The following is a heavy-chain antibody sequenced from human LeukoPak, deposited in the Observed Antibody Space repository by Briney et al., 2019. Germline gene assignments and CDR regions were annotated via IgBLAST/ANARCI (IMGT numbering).Heavy chain of an antibody. D-gene: IGHD4/OR15-4a*01. V-gene: IGHV3-7*03. CDR3: ATREYGSARPQIDH. CDR2: IKYDGSGT. J-gene: IGHJ4*02. CDR1: GFIFSNCW. Sequence: PGGSLRLSCAASGFIFSNCWMSWVRQAPGKGLEWVANIKYDGSGTYYVDSVKGRFTISRDNAKNSLFLQMNSLRVEDTAIYYCATREYGSARPQIDHWGQGTLVTVSS.